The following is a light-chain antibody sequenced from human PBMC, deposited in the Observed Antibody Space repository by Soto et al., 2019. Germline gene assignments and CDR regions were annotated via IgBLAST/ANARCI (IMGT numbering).Light chain of an antibody. CDR2: SNN. J-gene: IGLJ1*01. V-gene: IGLV1-44*01. CDR1: SSNIGSNT. CDR3: AAWVDSLNGYV. Sequence: VLTQPPSASGTPGQRVTISCSGSSSNIGSNTVNWYQQLPGTAPKLLIYSNNQRPSGVPDRFSGSKSGTSASLAISGLQSEVEADYYCAAWVDSLNGYVFGTGTKVTVL.